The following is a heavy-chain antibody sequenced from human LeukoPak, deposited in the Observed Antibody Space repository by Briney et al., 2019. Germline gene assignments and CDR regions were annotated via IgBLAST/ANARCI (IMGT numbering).Heavy chain of an antibody. Sequence: SVKVSCKASGGTFSSYAMSWVRQAPGQGLEWMGRIIPIFGTANYAQKFQGRVTITPDESTSTAYMELSSLRSEDTAVYYCARTHIVVVTANYYMDVWGKGTTVTVSS. CDR3: ARTHIVVVTANYYMDV. CDR1: GGTFSSYA. CDR2: IIPIFGTA. J-gene: IGHJ6*03. D-gene: IGHD2-21*02. V-gene: IGHV1-69*13.